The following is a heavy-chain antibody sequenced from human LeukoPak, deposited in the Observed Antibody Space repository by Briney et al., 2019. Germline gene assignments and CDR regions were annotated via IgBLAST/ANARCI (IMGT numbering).Heavy chain of an antibody. Sequence: PGGSLRLSCAASGFTFSSYSMNWVRQAPGRGLEWVGRIKTDADGGTTDYAAPVKARFSISRDDSKNTLFLQMNSLETEDTGVYYCTTVLHWGQGTLVTVSS. CDR2: IKTDADGGTT. V-gene: IGHV3-15*01. J-gene: IGHJ4*02. CDR1: GFTFSSYS. CDR3: TTVLH.